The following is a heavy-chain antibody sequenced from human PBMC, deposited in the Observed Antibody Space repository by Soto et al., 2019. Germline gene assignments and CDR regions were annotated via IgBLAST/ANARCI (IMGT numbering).Heavy chain of an antibody. J-gene: IGHJ4*02. CDR1: GFTFSNAW. CDR2: IKSKTDGGTT. V-gene: IGHV3-15*01. D-gene: IGHD3-22*01. CDR3: TTDRPYYYDSSGPSL. Sequence: PGGSLRLSCAASGFTFSNAWMSWVRQAPGKGLEWVGRIKSKTDGGTTDYAAPVKGRFTISRDDSKNTLYLQMNSLKTEDTAVYYCTTDRPYYYDSSGPSLWGQGTLVTVSS.